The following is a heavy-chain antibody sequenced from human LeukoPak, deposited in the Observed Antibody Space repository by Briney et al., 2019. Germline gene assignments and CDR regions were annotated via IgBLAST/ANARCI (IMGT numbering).Heavy chain of an antibody. D-gene: IGHD3-10*01. CDR3: ARDITMVRGVIGYYYYYGMDV. CDR2: ISSSSSYI. CDR1: GFTFSSYS. V-gene: IGHV3-21*01. J-gene: IGHJ6*02. Sequence: GGSLRLSCAASGFTFSSYSMNWVRQAPGRGLEWVSSISSSSSYIYYADSVKGRFTISRDNAKNSLYLQMNSLRAEDTAVYYCARDITMVRGVIGYYYYYGMDVWGQGTTVTVSS.